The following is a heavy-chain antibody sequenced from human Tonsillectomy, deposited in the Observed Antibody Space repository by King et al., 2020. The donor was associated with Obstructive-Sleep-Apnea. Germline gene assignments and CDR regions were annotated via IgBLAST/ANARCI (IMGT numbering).Heavy chain of an antibody. CDR1: GFSFSTRD. Sequence: QLVQSGGGVVQPGTSLILSCAASGFSFSTRDIHWVRQAPGKGLEWVALISWNERDKYYADSVKGRFTISRDNSKNTLYLEMNGLRAEDTAAYYCAKGEWSSRSIDYWGQGTLVTVSS. V-gene: IGHV3-30*18. CDR3: AKGEWSSRSIDY. CDR2: ISWNERDK. J-gene: IGHJ4*02. D-gene: IGHD6-13*01.